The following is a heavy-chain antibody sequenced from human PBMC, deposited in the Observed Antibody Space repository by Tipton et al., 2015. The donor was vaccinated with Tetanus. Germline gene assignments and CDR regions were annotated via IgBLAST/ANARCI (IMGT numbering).Heavy chain of an antibody. D-gene: IGHD2-21*02. CDR2: IHRSGLA. CDR3: ATVGLVTASVKY. J-gene: IGHJ4*01. Sequence: LRLSCTVSGDSVSTGNFYWSWIRQPPGKGLEWIAFIHRSGLAFSKPSLKSRVSISIDTSQNQFSLRLTSVTAADTAVYFCATVGLVTASVKYWGQGTLVTVSS. CDR1: GDSVSTGNFY. V-gene: IGHV4-30-4*01.